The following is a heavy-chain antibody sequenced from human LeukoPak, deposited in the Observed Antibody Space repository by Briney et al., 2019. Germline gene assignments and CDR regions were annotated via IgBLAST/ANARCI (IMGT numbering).Heavy chain of an antibody. CDR2: INPNSGDT. CDR1: GYTFTGYY. D-gene: IGHD2-8*01. CDR3: ARAGGYCTNGVCYTYNWFDP. V-gene: IGHV1-2*02. Sequence: ASVKVSCKASGYTFTGYYMHWVRQAPGQGLEWMGWINPNSGDTNYAQKFQGRVTMTRDTSISTAYMELSRLRSDDTAAYYCARAGGYCTNGVCYTYNWFDPWGQGTLVTVSS. J-gene: IGHJ5*02.